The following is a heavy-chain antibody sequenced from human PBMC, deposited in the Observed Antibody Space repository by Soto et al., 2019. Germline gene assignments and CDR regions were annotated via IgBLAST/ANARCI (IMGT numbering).Heavy chain of an antibody. J-gene: IGHJ4*02. CDR3: ARGYYDFWSGYYLYFDY. Sequence: KASETLSLTCAVYGGSFSGYYWSWIRQPPGKGLEWIGEINHSGSTNYNPSLKSRVTISVDTSKNQFSLKLSSVTAADTAVYYCARGYYDFWSGYYLYFDYWGQGTLVTVSS. CDR1: GGSFSGYY. D-gene: IGHD3-3*01. V-gene: IGHV4-34*01. CDR2: INHSGST.